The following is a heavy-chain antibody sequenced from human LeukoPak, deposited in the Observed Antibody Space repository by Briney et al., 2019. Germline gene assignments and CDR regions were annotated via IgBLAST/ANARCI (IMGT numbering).Heavy chain of an antibody. V-gene: IGHV4-39*01. CDR2: IYYSGST. Sequence: PSETLSLTCTVSGGSITSSSNYWGWIRQPPGKGLEWIGSIYYSGSTYYNPSLKSRVTISVDTSKNQFSLKLSSVTAADTAVYYCARRERDYYGMDVWGQGTTVTVSS. J-gene: IGHJ6*02. CDR1: GGSITSSSNY. CDR3: ARRERDYYGMDV.